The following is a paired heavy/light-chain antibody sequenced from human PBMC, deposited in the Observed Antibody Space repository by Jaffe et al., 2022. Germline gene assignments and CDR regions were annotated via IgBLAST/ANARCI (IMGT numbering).Heavy chain of an antibody. CDR2: IRYDGSNK. J-gene: IGHJ6*04. CDR1: GFTFSSYG. D-gene: IGHD3-3*01. CDR3: AKVGPYDFWSGYWTKDV. Sequence: QVQLVESGGGVVQPGGSLRLSCAASGFTFSSYGMHWVRQAPGKGLEWVAFIRYDGSNKYYADSVKGRFTISRDNSKNTLYLQMNSLRAEDTAVYYCAKVGPYDFWSGYWTKDVWGKGTTVTVSS. V-gene: IGHV3-30*02.
Light chain of an antibody. CDR3: QQYYSTPALT. CDR2: AAS. CDR1: QGISNS. V-gene: IGKV1-NL1*01. J-gene: IGKJ4*01. Sequence: DIQMTQSPSSLSASVGDRVTITCRASQGISNSLAWYQQKPGKAPKLLLYAASRLESGVPSRFSGSGSGTDYTLTISSLQPEDFATYYCQQYYSTPALTFGGGTKVEIK.